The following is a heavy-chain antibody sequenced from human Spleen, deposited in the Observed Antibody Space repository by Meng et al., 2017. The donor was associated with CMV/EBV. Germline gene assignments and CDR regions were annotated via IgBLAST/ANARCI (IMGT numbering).Heavy chain of an antibody. Sequence: GESLKISCAASRFIFSAYWMSWVRQAPGKGLVWVSRINSDGSTTNYADSVKGRFTISRDNAKNTLYLQMNSLRAEDTAVYYCVREQRGYCTSTSCPSRWFDPWGQGTLVTVSS. V-gene: IGHV3-74*01. J-gene: IGHJ5*02. CDR3: VREQRGYCTSTSCPSRWFDP. CDR2: INSDGSTT. CDR1: RFIFSAYW. D-gene: IGHD2-2*01.